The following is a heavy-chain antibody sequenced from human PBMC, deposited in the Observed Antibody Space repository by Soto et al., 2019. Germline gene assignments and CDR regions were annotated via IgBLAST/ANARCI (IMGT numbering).Heavy chain of an antibody. D-gene: IGHD2-8*01. Sequence: EVQLVESGGGLVQPGRSLRLSCAASGFTFDDYAMHWVRQAPGKGLEWVSGISWNSGSIGYADSVKGRFTNSRDNAKNSLYLQMNSLRAEDTALYYCAREGYCTNGVCSRYYFDYWGQGTLVTVSS. V-gene: IGHV3-9*01. J-gene: IGHJ4*02. CDR2: ISWNSGSI. CDR1: GFTFDDYA. CDR3: AREGYCTNGVCSRYYFDY.